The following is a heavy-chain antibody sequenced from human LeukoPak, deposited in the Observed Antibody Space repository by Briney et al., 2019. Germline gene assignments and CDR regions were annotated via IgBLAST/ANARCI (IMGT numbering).Heavy chain of an antibody. Sequence: GGSLRLSCAASGFTFSSYGMHWVRQAPGKGLGWVAFIRYDGTNKYYTDSVKGRFTISRDNSKNTLYLQMNSLRAEDTSVYYCAKTIRSGPNIGGQGTMATVSS. V-gene: IGHV3-30*02. CDR2: IRYDGTNK. CDR1: GFTFSSYG. CDR3: AKTIRSGPNI. D-gene: IGHD3-3*01. J-gene: IGHJ3*02.